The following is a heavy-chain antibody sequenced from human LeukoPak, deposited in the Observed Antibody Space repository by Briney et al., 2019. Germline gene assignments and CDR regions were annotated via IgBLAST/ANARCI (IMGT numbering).Heavy chain of an antibody. CDR3: ARMVRGVNKREYYFDY. CDR1: GFTFSDYY. J-gene: IGHJ4*02. Sequence: GGSLRLSCAASGFTFSDYYMSWIRQAPGKGLEWVSYISSSGSTIYYADSVKGRFTISRDNAKNSLYLQMNSLRAEDTAVYYCARMVRGVNKREYYFDYRGPGTLVTVSS. CDR2: ISSSGSTI. D-gene: IGHD3-10*01. V-gene: IGHV3-11*01.